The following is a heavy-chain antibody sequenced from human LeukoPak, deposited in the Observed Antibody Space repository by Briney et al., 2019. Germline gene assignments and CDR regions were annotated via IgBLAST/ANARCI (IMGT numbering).Heavy chain of an antibody. V-gene: IGHV1-18*01. CDR1: GYTFTIYG. CDR2: ISAYNGNT. Sequence: GASVKVSCKTSGYTFTIYGFSWVRQAPGQGLEWMGWISAYNGNTRYAQNLQGRVTMTTDSSTSTTYMELRSLRSEDTAVYYCARDGNIVATTSLGYYFDYWGQGTLVTVSS. J-gene: IGHJ4*02. D-gene: IGHD5-12*01. CDR3: ARDGNIVATTSLGYYFDY.